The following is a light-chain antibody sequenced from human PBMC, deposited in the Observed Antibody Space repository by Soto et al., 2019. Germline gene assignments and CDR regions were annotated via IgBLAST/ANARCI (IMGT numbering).Light chain of an antibody. J-gene: IGLJ1*01. V-gene: IGLV3-21*02. Sequence: SYELTQPPSMSVAPGQTTRITCGGNNIGSKTVHWYQQKAGQAPVLVVYDDSDRPSGIPERFSGSNSGNTATLTISRVEDGDEDDYYCQVWDVRTXHYVVGTGTKVXV. CDR2: DDS. CDR1: NIGSKT. CDR3: QVWDVRTXHYV.